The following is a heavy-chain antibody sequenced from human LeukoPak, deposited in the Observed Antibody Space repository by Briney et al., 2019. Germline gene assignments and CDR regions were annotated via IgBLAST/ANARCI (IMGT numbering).Heavy chain of an antibody. CDR2: ISGSGGST. Sequence: QPSETLSLTCAVYGGSFSGYYWSWVRQAPGKGLEWVSAISGSGGSTYYADSVKGRFTISRDNSKNTLYLQMNSLRAEDTAVYYCAKDFSKTSSPYFGYWGQGTLVTVSS. CDR3: AKDFSKTSSPYFGY. D-gene: IGHD2-21*01. V-gene: IGHV3-23*01. J-gene: IGHJ4*02. CDR1: GGSFSGYY.